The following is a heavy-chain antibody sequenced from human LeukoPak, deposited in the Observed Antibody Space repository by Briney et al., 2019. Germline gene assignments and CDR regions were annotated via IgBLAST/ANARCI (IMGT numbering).Heavy chain of an antibody. CDR2: ISDSGGST. V-gene: IGHV3-23*01. CDR1: GFSLSRYA. D-gene: IGHD6-13*01. Sequence: PGGSLRLSCAVSGFSLSRYAMSWVRKAPGKGLEWVSAISDSGGSTYYADSVKGRFTISRDNSRNTLYLQMNTLRAEDTAVYYCAKCRGSSWSDYFDYWGQGTLDTVSS. J-gene: IGHJ4*02. CDR3: AKCRGSSWSDYFDY.